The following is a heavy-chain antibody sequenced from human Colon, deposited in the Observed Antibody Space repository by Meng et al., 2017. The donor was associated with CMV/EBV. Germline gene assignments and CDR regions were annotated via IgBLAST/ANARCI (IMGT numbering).Heavy chain of an antibody. CDR3: ARDGYCSSTSCYTGSYMWYYYYGMDV. D-gene: IGHD2-2*02. Sequence: LSLSCAVYGGSFIGYYWSWIRQPPGKGLEWIGEINHSGSTNYNPSLKSRVTISVDTSKNQFSLKLSSVTAADTAVYYCARDGYCSSTSCYTGSYMWYYYYGMDVWGQGTTVTVSS. J-gene: IGHJ6*02. CDR2: INHSGST. V-gene: IGHV4-34*01. CDR1: GGSFIGYY.